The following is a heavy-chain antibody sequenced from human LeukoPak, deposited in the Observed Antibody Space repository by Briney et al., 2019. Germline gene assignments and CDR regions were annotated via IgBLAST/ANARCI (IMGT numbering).Heavy chain of an antibody. CDR1: GFTFSSYW. CDR3: ARDQYYNDSSGYSRHFDY. J-gene: IGHJ4*02. D-gene: IGHD3-22*01. Sequence: PGGSLRLSCAASGFTFSSYWMHWVRHAPGKGLVWVSRINSDGSSTSYADSVKGRFTISRDNAKNTLYLQMNSLRAEDTAVYYCARDQYYNDSSGYSRHFDYWGQGTLVTVSS. V-gene: IGHV3-74*01. CDR2: INSDGSST.